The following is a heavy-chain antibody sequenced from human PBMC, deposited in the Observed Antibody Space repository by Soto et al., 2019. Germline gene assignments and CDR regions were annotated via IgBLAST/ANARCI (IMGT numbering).Heavy chain of an antibody. CDR1: GYTFTNYG. CDR3: ARGGYCTSNSCYEEFYHGMDV. J-gene: IGHJ6*02. Sequence: QVQLVQSAGEVKKPGASVKVSCKASGYTFTNYGLSWVRQAPGQGLERMGFISVSNGNTNYARKLHGRLTMTTDTSTSTAYMELMRLRSDDTAVYYCARGGYCTSNSCYEEFYHGMDVWCQGTTVTVSS. D-gene: IGHD2-2*01. V-gene: IGHV1-18*04. CDR2: ISVSNGNT.